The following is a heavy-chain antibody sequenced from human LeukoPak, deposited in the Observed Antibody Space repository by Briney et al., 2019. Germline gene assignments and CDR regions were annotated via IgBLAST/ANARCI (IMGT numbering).Heavy chain of an antibody. D-gene: IGHD3-22*01. Sequence: GASVKVSCKTSGYTFTSYGISWVRQAPGQGLEWMGWISAYNGNTNYAQKLQGRVTMTTDTSTSTAYMELRSLRSDDTAVYYCARDYYDSSGYYHPPGYWGQGTLVTVSS. J-gene: IGHJ4*02. CDR3: ARDYYDSSGYYHPPGY. V-gene: IGHV1-18*01. CDR1: GYTFTSYG. CDR2: ISAYNGNT.